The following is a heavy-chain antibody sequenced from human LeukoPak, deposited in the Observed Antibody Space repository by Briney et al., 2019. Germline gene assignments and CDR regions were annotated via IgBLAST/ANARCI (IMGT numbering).Heavy chain of an antibody. CDR1: GGSFSGYY. CDR3: AKSLSSGYYFRLDY. D-gene: IGHD3-22*01. V-gene: IGHV4-34*01. CDR2: INHSGST. Sequence: PSETLSLTCAVYGGSFSGYYWSWIRQPPGKGLEWIGEINHSGSTNYNPSLKSRVTISVDTSKNQFSLKLSSVTAADTAVYYCAKSLSSGYYFRLDYWGQGTLVTVSS. J-gene: IGHJ4*02.